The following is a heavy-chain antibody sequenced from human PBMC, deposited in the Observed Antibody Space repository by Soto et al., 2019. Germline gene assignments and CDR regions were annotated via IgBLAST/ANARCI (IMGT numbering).Heavy chain of an antibody. V-gene: IGHV4-34*01. CDR1: GGSFSGYY. D-gene: IGHD3-16*02. CDR3: ARGRKRLGDYIWGSYRYTSPLDY. J-gene: IGHJ4*02. CDR2: INHSGST. Sequence: QVQLQQWGAGLLKPSETLSLTCAVYGGSFSGYYWSWIRQPPGKGLEWIGEINHSGSTNYNPSLKSRVTISVDTSNNQFSLKLSSVTAADTAVYYCARGRKRLGDYIWGSYRYTSPLDYWGQGTLVTVSS.